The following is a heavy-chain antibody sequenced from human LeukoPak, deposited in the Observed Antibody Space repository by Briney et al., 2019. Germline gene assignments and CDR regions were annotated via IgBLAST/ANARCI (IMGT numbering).Heavy chain of an antibody. Sequence: PGGSLRLSCAASGFTVSSTYMSWVRQAPGQGLECLSIIYSGGTTYYADSVKGRFTISRDNSKNTVYLQMNSLRAEDTAVYYCARGGSYLPFDYWGQGTLVTVSS. V-gene: IGHV3-66*01. CDR1: GFTVSSTY. D-gene: IGHD1-26*01. J-gene: IGHJ4*02. CDR2: IYSGGTT. CDR3: ARGGSYLPFDY.